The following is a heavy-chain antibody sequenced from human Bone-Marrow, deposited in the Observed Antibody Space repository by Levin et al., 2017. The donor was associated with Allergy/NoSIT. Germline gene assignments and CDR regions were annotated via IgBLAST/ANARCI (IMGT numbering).Heavy chain of an antibody. V-gene: IGHV3-23*01. Sequence: GESLKISCAASGFTFSSYAMSWVRQAPGKGLEWVSSISASGGSTYYADSVKGRFTISRDISQNTLYLQMNSLRAEDTAVYYCAKKDSSSWYGYCFDSWGQGTLVTVSS. J-gene: IGHJ4*02. D-gene: IGHD6-13*01. CDR2: ISASGGST. CDR3: AKKDSSSWYGYCFDS. CDR1: GFTFSSYA.